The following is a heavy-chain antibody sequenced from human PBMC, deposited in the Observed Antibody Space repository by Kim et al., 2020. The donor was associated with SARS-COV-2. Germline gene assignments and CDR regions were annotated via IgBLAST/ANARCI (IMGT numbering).Heavy chain of an antibody. CDR3: SRAGSDGSRANWFDP. CDR2: INHSGST. CDR1: GGSFSGYY. J-gene: IGHJ5*02. V-gene: IGHV4-34*01. Sequence: SETLSLTCAVYGGSFSGYYCSWIRQPPGKGLEWMGEINHSGSTNYNPSLKSRVTITVDTSTNKISLKLSSVTAAATAAYYCSRAGSDGSRANWFDPWDQG. D-gene: IGHD6-19*01.